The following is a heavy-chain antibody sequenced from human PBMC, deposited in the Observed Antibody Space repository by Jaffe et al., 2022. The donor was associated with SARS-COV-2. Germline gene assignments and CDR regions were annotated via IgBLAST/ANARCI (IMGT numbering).Heavy chain of an antibody. J-gene: IGHJ4*02. CDR2: ISRSTTNT. CDR1: GFTFSTYS. V-gene: IGHV3-21*01. CDR3: AGRRCIDGVCAFDY. D-gene: IGHD2-8*01. Sequence: EVQLAESGGGLVEPGGSLRLSCAASGFTFSTYSMSWVRQAPGKGLEWVSSISRSTTNTYYADSVRGRFTISRDNAKNSLFLQMSSLRAEDTAVYYCAGRRCIDGVCAFDYWGQGTLVTVSS.